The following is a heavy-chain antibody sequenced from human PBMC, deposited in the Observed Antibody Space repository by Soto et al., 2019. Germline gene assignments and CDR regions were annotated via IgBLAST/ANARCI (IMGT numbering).Heavy chain of an antibody. Sequence: GASVKVSCKASGYTFTSYAIHWVRQAPGQRLEWMGWINGGNGNTKSSQKFQGRVTITRDTSASTAYMEMSSLRSEGTAVYYCVRDYGSAVYFDYWGQGTLVTVSS. J-gene: IGHJ4*02. CDR3: VRDYGSAVYFDY. D-gene: IGHD6-19*01. V-gene: IGHV1-3*01. CDR2: INGGNGNT. CDR1: GYTFTSYA.